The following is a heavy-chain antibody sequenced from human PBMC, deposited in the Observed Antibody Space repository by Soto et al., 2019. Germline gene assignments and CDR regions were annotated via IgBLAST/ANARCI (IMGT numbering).Heavy chain of an antibody. Sequence: PSETLSLTCTVSGGSISSYYWSWIRPPPGKGLEWIGYIYYSGSTNYNPSLKSRVTISVDTSKNPFSLKLSSVTAADTAVYYCAREPRGYSYGYYFDYWGQGTLVTVSS. CDR3: AREPRGYSYGYYFDY. J-gene: IGHJ4*02. CDR2: IYYSGST. CDR1: GGSISSYY. D-gene: IGHD5-18*01. V-gene: IGHV4-59*01.